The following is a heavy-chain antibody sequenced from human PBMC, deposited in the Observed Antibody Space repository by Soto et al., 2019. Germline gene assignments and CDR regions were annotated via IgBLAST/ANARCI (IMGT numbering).Heavy chain of an antibody. CDR1: GFAFSDLP. J-gene: IGHJ5*02. V-gene: IGHV3-73*01. CDR2: IRSKDKSYAT. Sequence: EVQLVQSGGGMVQSGGSLELSCAASGFAFSDLPVHWVRQASGKGLEWVGRIRSKDKSYATAYAASVRGRFTVSRDDSKNLAFLQLNSLENEDTAVYYCTTGGTQTWRWDPWGQGALVTVSS. D-gene: IGHD1-1*01. CDR3: TTGGTQTWRWDP.